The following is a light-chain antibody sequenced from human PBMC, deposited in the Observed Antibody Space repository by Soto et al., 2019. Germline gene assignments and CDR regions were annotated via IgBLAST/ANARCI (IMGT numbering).Light chain of an antibody. Sequence: DIQMTQSPSTLSGSVGDRVTITCRASQTISSWLAWYQQKPGKAPKLLIYKASTLKSGVPSRFSGSGSGTEFTLTISSLLPDDFATYYCQQYNSYSLTFGGGTKVDIK. J-gene: IGKJ4*01. CDR1: QTISSW. V-gene: IGKV1-5*03. CDR2: KAS. CDR3: QQYNSYSLT.